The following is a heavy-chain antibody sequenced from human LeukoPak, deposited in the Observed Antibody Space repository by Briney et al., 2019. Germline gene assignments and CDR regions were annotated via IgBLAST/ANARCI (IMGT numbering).Heavy chain of an antibody. V-gene: IGHV3-53*01. Sequence: GGSLRLSCAASGFTVSYNYMSWVRQAPGKGLEWVSAIYSGGTTYYADSVKGRFTISRGNSKNTLYLQMNSLRAEDTAVYYCARVKRTDSSGYLNYFDYWGQGTLVTVSS. J-gene: IGHJ4*02. CDR3: ARVKRTDSSGYLNYFDY. CDR1: GFTVSYNY. D-gene: IGHD3-22*01. CDR2: IYSGGTT.